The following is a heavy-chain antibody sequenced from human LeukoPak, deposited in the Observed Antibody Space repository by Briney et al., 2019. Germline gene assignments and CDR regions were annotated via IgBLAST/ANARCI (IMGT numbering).Heavy chain of an antibody. D-gene: IGHD3-3*01. CDR1: GFTFSNAW. CDR2: IKSKTDGGTT. V-gene: IGHV3-15*01. J-gene: IGHJ6*03. CDR3: TTDFWSGYAYYYYMDV. Sequence: GGSLRLSCAASGFTFSNAWMSWVRQAPGKGLEWVGRIKSKTDGGTTDYAAPVKGRFTILRDDSKNTLYLQMNSLKTEDTAVYYCTTDFWSGYAYYYYMDVWGKGTTVTVSS.